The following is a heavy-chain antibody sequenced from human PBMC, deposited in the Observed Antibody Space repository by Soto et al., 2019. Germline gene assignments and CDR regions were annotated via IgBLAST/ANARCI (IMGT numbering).Heavy chain of an antibody. Sequence: QVQLVQSGAEVKKPGASVKVSCKASGYTFTSYAMHWVRQAPGQRLEWMGWINAGNGSTKYSQKFQGRVTITRDTSASTAYMELSSLRSEDTAVYYCARTSGYYFYDYWGQGTLVTVSS. CDR1: GYTFTSYA. CDR3: ARTSGYYFYDY. D-gene: IGHD3-3*01. J-gene: IGHJ4*02. CDR2: INAGNGST. V-gene: IGHV1-3*01.